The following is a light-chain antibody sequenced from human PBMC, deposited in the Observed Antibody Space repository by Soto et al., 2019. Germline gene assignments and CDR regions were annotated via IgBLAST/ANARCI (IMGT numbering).Light chain of an antibody. CDR2: DVS. V-gene: IGLV2-11*01. J-gene: IGLJ3*02. CDR3: CSYAGSYSWV. CDR1: SSDVGGYNY. Sequence: QSVLTQPRSVSGSPGQSVTISCTGTSSDVGGYNYVSWYQQHPGKAPKLMIYDVSKRPSGVPDRFSGSKSGNTASLTISGVLAEDEADYYCCSYAGSYSWVFGGGTKLTVL.